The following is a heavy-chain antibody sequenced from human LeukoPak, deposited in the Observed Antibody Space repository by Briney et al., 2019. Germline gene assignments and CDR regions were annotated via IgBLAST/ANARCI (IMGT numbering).Heavy chain of an antibody. CDR1: GYTFTGYH. CDR2: INSNSGDT. D-gene: IGHD5-24*01. J-gene: IGHJ4*02. Sequence: ASVKVSCKASGYTFTGYHIHWVRQAPGQGLEWMGCINSNSGDTNFPQKFQDRVAMTRDTSINTAYMELSNLKSDDTAIYYCARAQDAYNRLDYWGQGTLVTVSS. V-gene: IGHV1-2*02. CDR3: ARAQDAYNRLDY.